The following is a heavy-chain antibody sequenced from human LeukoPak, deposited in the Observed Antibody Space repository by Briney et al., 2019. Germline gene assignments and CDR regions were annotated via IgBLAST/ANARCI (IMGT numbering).Heavy chain of an antibody. CDR1: GFTFSSYA. J-gene: IGHJ4*02. D-gene: IGHD3-22*01. CDR3: AKVRTYYYDSSGFDY. Sequence: GGSLRLSCTASGFTFSSYAMSWVRQAPGKGLEWVSAISGSGGSTYYADSVKGRFTISRDNSKNTLYLQMNSLRAEDTAVYYCAKVRTYYYDSSGFDYWGQGTLVTVPS. V-gene: IGHV3-23*01. CDR2: ISGSGGST.